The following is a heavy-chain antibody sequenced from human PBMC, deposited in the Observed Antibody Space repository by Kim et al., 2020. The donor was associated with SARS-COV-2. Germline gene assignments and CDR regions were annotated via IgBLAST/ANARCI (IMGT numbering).Heavy chain of an antibody. D-gene: IGHD3-10*01. CDR3: AGVRFGELGMDV. CDR2: IIPIFGTA. V-gene: IGHV1-69*13. Sequence: SVKVSCKASGGTFSSYAISWVRQAPGQGLEWMGGIIPIFGTANYAQKFQGRVTITADESTSTAYMELSSLRSEDTAVYYCAGVRFGELGMDVWGQGTTVTVSS. J-gene: IGHJ6*02. CDR1: GGTFSSYA.